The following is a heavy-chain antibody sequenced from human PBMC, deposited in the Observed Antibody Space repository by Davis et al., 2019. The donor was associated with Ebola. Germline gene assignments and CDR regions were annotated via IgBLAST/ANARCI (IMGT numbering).Heavy chain of an antibody. J-gene: IGHJ3*02. V-gene: IGHV1-69*04. CDR1: GGTFSSYA. Sequence: SVKVSCKASGGTFSSYAISWVRQAPGQGLEWMGRIIPILGIANYAQKFQGRVTITADKSTSTAYMELSSLRSEDTAVYYCASPMGRDGYNPGVFDIWGQGTMVTVSS. CDR3: ASPMGRDGYNPGVFDI. D-gene: IGHD5-24*01. CDR2: IIPILGIA.